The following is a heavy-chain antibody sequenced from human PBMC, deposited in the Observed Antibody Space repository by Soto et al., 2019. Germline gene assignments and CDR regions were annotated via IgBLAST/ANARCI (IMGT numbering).Heavy chain of an antibody. CDR2: ISGSGGST. J-gene: IGHJ6*02. D-gene: IGHD4-17*01. Sequence: VQLLESGGDLVQPGGSLRLSCAASGFTFSNYAMSWVRQAPGKGLEWVSAISGSGGSTHHTDSVKGRFTISRDNSKNTLYLQMNSLRAEDTAVYYCAKTYGDYGGYYGMDVWGQGTTVTVSS. V-gene: IGHV3-23*01. CDR3: AKTYGDYGGYYGMDV. CDR1: GFTFSNYA.